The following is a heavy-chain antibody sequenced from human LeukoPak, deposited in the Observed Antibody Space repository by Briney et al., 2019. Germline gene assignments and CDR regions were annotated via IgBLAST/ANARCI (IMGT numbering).Heavy chain of an antibody. CDR2: INPNSGGT. CDR1: GYTFTGYY. V-gene: IGHV1-2*02. Sequence: ASVKVSCKTSGYTFTGYYMHWVRQAPGQGLEWMGWINPNSGGTNYAQKFQGRVTMTRDTSISTAYMELSRLRSDDTAVYYCARGRSSSWYVPEKYYFDYWGQGTLVTVSS. CDR3: ARGRSSSWYVPEKYYFDY. J-gene: IGHJ4*02. D-gene: IGHD6-13*01.